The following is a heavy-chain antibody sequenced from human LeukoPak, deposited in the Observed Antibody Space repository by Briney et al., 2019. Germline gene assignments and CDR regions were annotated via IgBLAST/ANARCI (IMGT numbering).Heavy chain of an antibody. V-gene: IGHV3-30*04. D-gene: IGHD6-13*01. Sequence: GRSLRLSCAASGFTFSSYAMHWVRQAPGKGLEWVAVISYDGSNKYYADSVKVRFTISRDNSKNTLYLQMNSLRAEDTAVYYCARDSQQLVLDYWGQGTLVTVSS. CDR2: ISYDGSNK. CDR3: ARDSQQLVLDY. CDR1: GFTFSSYA. J-gene: IGHJ4*02.